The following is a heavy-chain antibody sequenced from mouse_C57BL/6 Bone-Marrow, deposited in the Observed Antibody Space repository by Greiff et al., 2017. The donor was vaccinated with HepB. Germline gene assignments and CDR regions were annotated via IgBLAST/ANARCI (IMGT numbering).Heavy chain of an antibody. Sequence: EVKLVESGGDLVKPGGSLKLSCAASGFTFSSYGMSWVRQTPDKRLEWVATISSGGSYTYYPDSVKGRFTISRDNAKNTLYLQMSSLKSEDTAMYYCARQTIPYYFDYWGQGTTLTVSS. V-gene: IGHV5-6*02. CDR1: GFTFSSYG. J-gene: IGHJ2*01. D-gene: IGHD3-2*01. CDR3: ARQTIPYYFDY. CDR2: ISSGGSYT.